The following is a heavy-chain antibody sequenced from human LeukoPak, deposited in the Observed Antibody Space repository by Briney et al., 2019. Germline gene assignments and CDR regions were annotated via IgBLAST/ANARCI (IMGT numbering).Heavy chain of an antibody. V-gene: IGHV1-2*02. CDR1: GYTFTGYF. J-gene: IGHJ5*02. D-gene: IGHD3-10*01. Sequence: ASVKVSCKASGYTFTGYFMHWVRQAPGRGLEWMGWINPNSGGTNYAQKFQGRVTMTRDTSISTAYMELSRLRSDDTAVYYCARVGSSRSGDWFDPWGQGTLVTVSS. CDR2: INPNSGGT. CDR3: ARVGSSRSGDWFDP.